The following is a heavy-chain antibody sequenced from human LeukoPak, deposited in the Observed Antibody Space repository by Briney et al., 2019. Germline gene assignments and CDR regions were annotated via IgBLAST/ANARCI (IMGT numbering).Heavy chain of an antibody. CDR1: GFTFDDYA. D-gene: IGHD2-15*01. CDR2: ISWNSGSI. J-gene: IGHJ4*02. Sequence: GRSLRLSCAASGFTFDDYAMHWVRQAPGKGLEWVSCISWNSGSIGYADSVKGRFTISRDNAKNSLYLQMNSLRAEDTALYYCAKSRAVVAATPLDYWGQGTLVTVSS. CDR3: AKSRAVVAATPLDY. V-gene: IGHV3-9*01.